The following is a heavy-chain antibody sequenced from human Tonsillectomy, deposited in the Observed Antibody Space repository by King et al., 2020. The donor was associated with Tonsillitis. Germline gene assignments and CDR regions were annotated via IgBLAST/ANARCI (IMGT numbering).Heavy chain of an antibody. J-gene: IGHJ4*02. CDR2: IYSGGST. CDR3: ATGGPRAVAGTSNY. CDR1: GFTVSSNY. V-gene: IGHV3-53*01. Sequence: VQLVQSGGGLIQPGGSLRLSCAASGFTVSSNYMTWVRQAPGKGLEWVSVIYSGGSTYYADSVKGRFTISRDNSKNTLCLQMSSLRADDTGVYYCATGGPRAVAGTSNYWGQGTLVTVSS. D-gene: IGHD6-19*01.